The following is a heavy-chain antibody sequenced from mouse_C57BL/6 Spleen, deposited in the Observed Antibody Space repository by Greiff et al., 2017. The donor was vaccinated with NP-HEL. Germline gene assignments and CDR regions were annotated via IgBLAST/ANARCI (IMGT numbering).Heavy chain of an antibody. CDR2: IRNKANGYTT. Sequence: EVKLVESGGGLVQPGGSLSLSCAASGFTFTDYYMSWVRQPPGKALEWLGFIRNKANGYTTEYSASVKGRFTISRDNSQSILYLQMNALRAEDSATYYCARSPTGTGFDYWGQGTTLTVSS. CDR3: ARSPTGTGFDY. CDR1: GFTFTDYY. J-gene: IGHJ2*01. V-gene: IGHV7-3*01. D-gene: IGHD4-1*02.